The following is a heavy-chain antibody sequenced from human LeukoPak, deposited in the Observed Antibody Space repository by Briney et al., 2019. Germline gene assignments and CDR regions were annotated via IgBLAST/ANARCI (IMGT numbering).Heavy chain of an antibody. CDR1: GVTFSSYS. CDR2: ISSSSSYI. J-gene: IGHJ4*02. D-gene: IGHD3-10*01. Sequence: GGSLRLSCAASGVTFSSYSMNWVRQAPRKGLEWVSSISSSSSYIYYADSVKGRFTISRDNPKNSLYLQMNSLRAEDTAVYYCARDTGSGSYYKNAYDYWGQGTLVTVSS. V-gene: IGHV3-21*01. CDR3: ARDTGSGSYYKNAYDY.